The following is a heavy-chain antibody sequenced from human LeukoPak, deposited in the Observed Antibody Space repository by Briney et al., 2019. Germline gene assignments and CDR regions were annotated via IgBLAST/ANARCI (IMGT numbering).Heavy chain of an antibody. CDR1: GFTFSSYW. Sequence: GGSLRLSCAASGFTFSSYWMHWVRHAPGKGLVWVSRINSDGSSTSYADSVKGRFTISRDNAKNTLYLQMNSLRAEDTAVYYCARGRSSSRTDYWGQGTLVTVSS. J-gene: IGHJ4*02. D-gene: IGHD6-13*01. V-gene: IGHV3-74*01. CDR2: INSDGSST. CDR3: ARGRSSSRTDY.